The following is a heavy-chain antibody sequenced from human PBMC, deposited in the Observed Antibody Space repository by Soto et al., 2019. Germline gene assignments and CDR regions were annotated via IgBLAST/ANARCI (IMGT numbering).Heavy chain of an antibody. V-gene: IGHV4-31*03. CDR1: GGSIRSVGSY. CDR3: ARDKGGNQKFDL. CDR2: IYYSGST. D-gene: IGHD2-15*01. Sequence: SETLSLTCSVSGGSIRSVGSYWSWIRQHPGKGLDYIGYIYYSGSTYYNPTLKSRLSISVDASKNQFSLKLTSVTAADTAVYFCARDKGGNQKFDLWGQGTLVTVSS. J-gene: IGHJ4*02.